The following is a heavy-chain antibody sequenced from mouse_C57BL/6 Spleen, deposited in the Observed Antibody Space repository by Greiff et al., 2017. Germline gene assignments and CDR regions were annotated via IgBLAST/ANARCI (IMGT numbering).Heavy chain of an antibody. CDR1: GFSLTSYG. CDR2: IWSGGST. Sequence: QVQLQQSGPGLVQPSQSLSITCTVSGFSLTSYGVHWVRQSPGKGLEWLGVIWSGGSTDYNAAFISRLSINKDNSKSQVFFKMNRCQADDTDIYYCARAPYYYGSSPWFAYWGQGTLVTVSA. CDR3: ARAPYYYGSSPWFAY. D-gene: IGHD1-1*01. V-gene: IGHV2-2*01. J-gene: IGHJ3*01.